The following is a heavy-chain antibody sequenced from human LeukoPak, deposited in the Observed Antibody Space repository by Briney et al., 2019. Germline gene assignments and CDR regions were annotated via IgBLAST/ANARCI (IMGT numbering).Heavy chain of an antibody. Sequence: PSETLSLTCAVYGGSFSGYYWSWIRQPPGKGLEWIGEINHSGSTNYNPSLKSRVTISVDTSKNQFSLKLSSVTAADTAVYYCAREVYGSSWYIDYWGQGTLVTVSS. CDR3: AREVYGSSWYIDY. V-gene: IGHV4-34*01. D-gene: IGHD6-13*01. J-gene: IGHJ4*02. CDR1: GGSFSGYY. CDR2: INHSGST.